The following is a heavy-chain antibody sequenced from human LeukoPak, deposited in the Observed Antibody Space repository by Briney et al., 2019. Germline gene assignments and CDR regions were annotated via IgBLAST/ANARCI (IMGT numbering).Heavy chain of an antibody. D-gene: IGHD4-23*01. CDR3: ARDHYGGKSWDCSFDL. J-gene: IGHJ2*01. CDR2: IHHGGRKT. Sequence: GRSLRLSCAASGFSFSTYTMNWVRQAPGKGLEWVASIHHGGRKTYYADSVKGRFTISRDNAKNTLYLEMNSLTAEDTAVYYCARDHYGGKSWDCSFDLWGHGILVTVSS. V-gene: IGHV3-30-3*01. CDR1: GFSFSTYT.